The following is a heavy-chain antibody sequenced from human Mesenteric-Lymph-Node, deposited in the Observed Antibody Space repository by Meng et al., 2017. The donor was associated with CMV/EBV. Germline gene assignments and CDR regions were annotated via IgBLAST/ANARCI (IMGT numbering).Heavy chain of an antibody. CDR3: ARRNGGNADFDY. CDR2: IYYTGST. CDR1: GGSISSYY. V-gene: IGHV4-59*08. J-gene: IGHJ4*02. D-gene: IGHD4-23*01. Sequence: CTGSGGSISSYYWSWSRQPPGKGLEWVGYIYYTGSTNYNPSLKSRVTISVDASKNQFSLKLSSVTAADTAVYYCARRNGGNADFDYWGQGTLVTVSS.